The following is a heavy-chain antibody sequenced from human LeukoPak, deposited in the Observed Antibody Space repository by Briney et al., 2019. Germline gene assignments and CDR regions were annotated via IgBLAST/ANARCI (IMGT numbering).Heavy chain of an antibody. D-gene: IGHD1-26*01. CDR2: IYYSGST. CDR1: GGSISSGGYY. Sequence: PSQTLSLTCTVSGGSISSGGYYWSWIRQHPGKGLEWIGYIYYSGSTYYNPSLKSRVTISVDTSKNQFSLKLSSVTAADTAVYYCARLSLVGAIYYFDYWGQGTLVTVSS. CDR3: ARLSLVGAIYYFDY. V-gene: IGHV4-31*03. J-gene: IGHJ4*02.